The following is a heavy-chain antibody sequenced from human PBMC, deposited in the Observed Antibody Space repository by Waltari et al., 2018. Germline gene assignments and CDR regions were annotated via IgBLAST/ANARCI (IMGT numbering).Heavy chain of an antibody. CDR1: GFTVSSNS. CDR3: ARDASLDYYGMDV. Sequence: EVQLVESGGGLIQPGGSLGLSCAASGFTVSSNSMSWVSQAPGKGLEWVSVIYSGGSTYYADSVKGRFTISRDNSKNTLYLQMNSLRAEDTAVYYCARDASLDYYGMDVWGQGTTVTVSS. CDR2: IYSGGST. J-gene: IGHJ6*02. V-gene: IGHV3-53*01.